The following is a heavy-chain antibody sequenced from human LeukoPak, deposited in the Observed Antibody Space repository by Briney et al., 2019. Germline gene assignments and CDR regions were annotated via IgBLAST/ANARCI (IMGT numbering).Heavy chain of an antibody. D-gene: IGHD4-17*01. Sequence: GGSLRLSCAASGFTFSSYAMSWVRQAPGKGLEWVSAISGSGGSTYYVDSVKGRFAISRDNSKNTLYLQMNSLRAEDTAVYYCAKDIHLGAYGDYCFDYWGQGTLVTVSS. CDR1: GFTFSSYA. V-gene: IGHV3-23*01. J-gene: IGHJ4*02. CDR3: AKDIHLGAYGDYCFDY. CDR2: ISGSGGST.